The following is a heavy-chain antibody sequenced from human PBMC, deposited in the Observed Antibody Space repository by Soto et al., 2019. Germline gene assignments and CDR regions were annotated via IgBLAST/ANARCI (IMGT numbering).Heavy chain of an antibody. V-gene: IGHV1-69*10. D-gene: IGHD3-22*01. CDR3: ARQDIKYYFDGGLYAQTPFFDN. CDR1: GGTFSSNA. CDR2: IIPILDTA. J-gene: IGHJ4*02. Sequence: GASVKVSCKASGGTFSSNAISWVRQAAGQGLEWMGGIIPILDTAKYAQKFQGRVTITADKSTSTAYMEVGSLRSEDTAVYYCARQDIKYYFDGGLYAQTPFFDNWGQGTLVTVSS.